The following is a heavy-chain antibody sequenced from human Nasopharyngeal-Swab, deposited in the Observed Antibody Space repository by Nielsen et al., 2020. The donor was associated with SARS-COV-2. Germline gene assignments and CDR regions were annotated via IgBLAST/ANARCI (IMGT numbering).Heavy chain of an antibody. V-gene: IGHV3-21*01. CDR2: ISGSSTYI. CDR1: GFPFSTYT. CDR3: ARTAAFCGGNCYSEYFQH. Sequence: GEALKISCAASGFPFSTYTMNWVRQAPGKGLEWVSSISGSSTYIWYADSVKGRFTISRDNAKNSLFLQVNNLRADDTAIYYCARTAAFCGGNCYSEYFQHWGQGTLVTVSS. J-gene: IGHJ1*01. D-gene: IGHD2-21*02.